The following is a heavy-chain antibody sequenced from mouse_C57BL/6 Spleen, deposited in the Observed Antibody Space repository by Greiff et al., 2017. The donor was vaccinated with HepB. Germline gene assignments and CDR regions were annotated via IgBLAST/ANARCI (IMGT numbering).Heavy chain of an antibody. J-gene: IGHJ4*01. CDR1: GYTFTSYW. V-gene: IGHV1-50*01. D-gene: IGHD1-1*01. Sequence: QVQLQQPGAELVKPGASVKLSCKASGYTFTSYWMQWVKQRPGQGLEWIGEIDPSDSYTNYTQKFKGKATLTVDTSSSTAYMQLSSLTSEDSAVYYCANYYGSSLYAMDYWGQGTSVTVSS. CDR3: ANYYGSSLYAMDY. CDR2: IDPSDSYT.